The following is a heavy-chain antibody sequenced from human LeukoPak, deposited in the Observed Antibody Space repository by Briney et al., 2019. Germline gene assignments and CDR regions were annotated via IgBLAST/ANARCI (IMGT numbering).Heavy chain of an antibody. J-gene: IGHJ5*02. CDR2: IYHSGST. D-gene: IGHD2-2*01. V-gene: IGHV4-38-2*01. CDR1: GYSISSGYY. Sequence: SETLSLTCAASGYSISSGYYWGWLRQPPGKGLEWIGIIYHSGSTYYNPSLKSRVTISIDTSKNQFSLKLNTVTAADTAVYYCARKDIVVVPAAIRGWFDPWGQGTLVTVSS. CDR3: ARKDIVVVPAAIRGWFDP.